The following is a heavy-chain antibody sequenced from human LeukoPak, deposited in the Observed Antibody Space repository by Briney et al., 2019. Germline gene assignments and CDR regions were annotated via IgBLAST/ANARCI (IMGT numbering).Heavy chain of an antibody. CDR1: GFTFSSYA. Sequence: GGSLRLSCADSGFTFSSYAMTWVRQAPGKGLEWVSTITASGDSTYYADSVKGRFTTSRDNSKNTLYLQMDSLRAEDTAVYYCATYDSSGYYRDRHFDYWGQGTLVTVSS. D-gene: IGHD3-22*01. J-gene: IGHJ4*02. CDR2: ITASGDST. V-gene: IGHV3-23*01. CDR3: ATYDSSGYYRDRHFDY.